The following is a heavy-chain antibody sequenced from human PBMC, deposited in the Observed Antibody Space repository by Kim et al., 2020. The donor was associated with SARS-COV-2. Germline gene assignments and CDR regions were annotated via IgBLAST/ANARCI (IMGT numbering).Heavy chain of an antibody. V-gene: IGHV3-30*18. J-gene: IGHJ6*02. Sequence: GGSLRLSCAASGFTFSSYGMHWVRQAPGKGLEWVAVISYDGSNKYYADSVKGRFTISRDNSKNTLYLQMNSLRAEDTAVYYCAKDFGYCSSTSCPYYYYYGMDVWGPGTTVTVSS. CDR1: GFTFSSYG. CDR3: AKDFGYCSSTSCPYYYYYGMDV. D-gene: IGHD2-2*01. CDR2: ISYDGSNK.